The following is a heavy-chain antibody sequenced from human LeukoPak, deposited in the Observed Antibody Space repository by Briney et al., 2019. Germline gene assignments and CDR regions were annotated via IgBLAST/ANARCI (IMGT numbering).Heavy chain of an antibody. D-gene: IGHD2-15*01. CDR1: GYTFTSYY. J-gene: IGHJ4*02. Sequence: ASVKVSCKASGYTFTSYYMHWVRQAPGQGLEWMGIINPSGGSTSYAQKFQGRVTMTRDTSTSTVYMELSSLGSEDTAVYYCARHTGYCSGGSCYGDFWGQGTLVTVSS. V-gene: IGHV1-46*01. CDR3: ARHTGYCSGGSCYGDF. CDR2: INPSGGST.